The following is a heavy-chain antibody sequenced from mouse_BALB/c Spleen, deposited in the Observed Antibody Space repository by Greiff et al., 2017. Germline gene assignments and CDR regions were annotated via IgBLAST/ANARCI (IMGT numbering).Heavy chain of an antibody. CDR3: ARGGYTGKRFAY. J-gene: IGHJ3*01. Sequence: VMLVESGAELMKPGASVKISCKATGYTFSSYWIEWVKQRPGHGLEWIGEILPGSGSTNYNEKFKGKATFTADTSSNTAYMQLSSLTSEDSAVYYCARGGYTGKRFAYWGLGTLVTVSA. V-gene: IGHV1-9*01. CDR2: ILPGSGST. CDR1: GYTFSSYW. D-gene: IGHD2-2*01.